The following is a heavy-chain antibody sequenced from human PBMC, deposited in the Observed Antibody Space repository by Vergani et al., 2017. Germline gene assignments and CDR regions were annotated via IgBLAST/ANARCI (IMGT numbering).Heavy chain of an antibody. D-gene: IGHD1-26*01. V-gene: IGHV3-33*01. J-gene: IGHJ4*02. CDR3: ARDSDLSFYFDY. CDR2: IWYDGSNK. CDR1: GFTFSSYG. Sequence: QVRLVESGGGVVQPGRSLRLSCAASGFTFSSYGMHWVRQAPGKGLEWVAVIWYDGSNKYYADSVKGRFTISRDNSKNTLYLQMNSLRAEDTAVYYCARDSDLSFYFDYWGQGTLVTVSS.